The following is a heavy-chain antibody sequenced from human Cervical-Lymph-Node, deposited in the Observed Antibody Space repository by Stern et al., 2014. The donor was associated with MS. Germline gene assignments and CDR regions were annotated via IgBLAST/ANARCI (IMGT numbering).Heavy chain of an antibody. Sequence: EQLVESGAEVKKPGSSGKISCKASGGTFNVYAINWLRQAPGQGLEWMGGSIPIIGTANYAQKFQGRVTITADESTRTSSMQLSSLRSGDTAVYYCARDGRHTYHYGLDVWGQGTTVTVSS. CDR2: SIPIIGTA. CDR3: ARDGRHTYHYGLDV. V-gene: IGHV1-69*01. D-gene: IGHD3-10*01. J-gene: IGHJ6*02. CDR1: GGTFNVYA.